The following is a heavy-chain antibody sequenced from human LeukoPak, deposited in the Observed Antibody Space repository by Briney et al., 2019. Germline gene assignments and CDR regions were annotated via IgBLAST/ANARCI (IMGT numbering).Heavy chain of an antibody. CDR3: ARGLGYCSSTSCSYNP. V-gene: IGHV1-18*01. CDR2: ISAYNGNT. CDR1: GYTFTSYG. J-gene: IGHJ5*02. D-gene: IGHD2-2*01. Sequence: ASVKVSCKASGYTFTSYGISWVRQAPGQGLEWMGWISAYNGNTNYAQKLQGRVTMTTDTSTSTAYMELSSLRSEDTAVYYCARGLGYCSSTSCSYNPWGQGTLVTVSS.